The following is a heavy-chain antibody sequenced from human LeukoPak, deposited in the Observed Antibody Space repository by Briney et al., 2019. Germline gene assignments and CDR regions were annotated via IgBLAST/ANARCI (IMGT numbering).Heavy chain of an antibody. Sequence: GGSLRLSCAASGFTFSSYWVHCVRQAPGKGLEWISGISGSGGNTYYADSVKGRFTISRDNSKNTLSLQMNSLRAEDTAVYCCANGGKSGSRYYLYYYMDVWGKGTTVTVSS. J-gene: IGHJ6*03. CDR3: ANGGKSGSRYYLYYYMDV. D-gene: IGHD3-3*01. V-gene: IGHV3-23*01. CDR1: GFTFSSYW. CDR2: ISGSGGNT.